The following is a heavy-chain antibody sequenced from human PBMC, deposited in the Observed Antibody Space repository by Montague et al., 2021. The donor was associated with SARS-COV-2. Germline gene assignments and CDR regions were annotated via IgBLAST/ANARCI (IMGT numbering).Heavy chain of an antibody. Sequence: SETLSLTCTVSGGSISIGRYYWNCIRQPAGKGLEWIGFIYYSGSTNYNPSLKSRVTISVDTSKNQFSLKLSSVTAADTAVYYCAKQALTRYCTSTTCFGAAFDIWGQGTMVTVSS. CDR1: GGSISIGRYY. D-gene: IGHD2-2*01. CDR3: AKQALTRYCTSTTCFGAAFDI. V-gene: IGHV4-61*10. CDR2: IYYSGST. J-gene: IGHJ3*02.